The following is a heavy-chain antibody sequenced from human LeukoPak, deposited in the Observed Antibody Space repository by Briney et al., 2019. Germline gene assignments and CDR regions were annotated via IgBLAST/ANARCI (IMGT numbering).Heavy chain of an antibody. D-gene: IGHD6-19*01. J-gene: IGHJ3*02. V-gene: IGHV3-66*01. CDR2: IYSGGST. Sequence: PGGSLTLSCAASGFTVIDNLMIWVRQSPGKGLKWVSIIYSGGSTYYADSVKGRFTISRDNSKNTLDLQMNSLRVEDTAVYYCARVIGSSGWQGDDAFDIWGQGTMVTVSS. CDR1: GFTVIDNL. CDR3: ARVIGSSGWQGDDAFDI.